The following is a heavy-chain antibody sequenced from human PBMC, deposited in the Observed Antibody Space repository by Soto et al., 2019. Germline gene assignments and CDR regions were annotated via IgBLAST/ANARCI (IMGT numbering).Heavy chain of an antibody. CDR2: VHNSGST. J-gene: IGHJ4*02. Sequence: QVQLQESGPGLVKPSETLSLTCTVSGDSMSGYHWNWIRQPPGKGLQWIGYVHNSGSTTYDSSLKSRVTISMDTSKRQSSLKLTSVTTADTAVYYCARDPVDGYSVFDYWGQGILVTVSS. CDR3: ARDPVDGYSVFDY. D-gene: IGHD2-15*01. CDR1: GDSMSGYH. V-gene: IGHV4-59*01.